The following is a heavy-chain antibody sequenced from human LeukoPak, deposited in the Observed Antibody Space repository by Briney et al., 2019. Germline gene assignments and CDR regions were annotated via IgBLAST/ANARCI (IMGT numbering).Heavy chain of an antibody. CDR2: INTDGSST. CDR3: AKDRYDILTGYYKGWFDP. V-gene: IGHV3-23*01. D-gene: IGHD3-9*01. J-gene: IGHJ5*02. Sequence: GGSLRLSCAASGFTFSSYAMSWVRQAPGKGLVWVSRINTDGSSTSYADSVKGRFTISRDNSKNTLYLQMNSLRAEDTAVYYCAKDRYDILTGYYKGWFDPWGQGTLVTVSS. CDR1: GFTFSSYA.